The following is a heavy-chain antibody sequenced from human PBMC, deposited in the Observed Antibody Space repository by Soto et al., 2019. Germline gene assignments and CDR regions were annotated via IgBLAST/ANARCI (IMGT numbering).Heavy chain of an antibody. J-gene: IGHJ5*02. CDR3: ATDGVRSRSYNGWFGP. Sequence: GGSLRLSCAASGFSFSSYWMTWVRQAPEKGMEWVANIKRDGSEKYYVDSVKGRFTISRDNAKNLLYLQMNGLRAEDTAVYYCATDGVRSRSYNGWFGPWGQGTLVTVSS. CDR2: IKRDGSEK. D-gene: IGHD3-3*01. V-gene: IGHV3-7*03. CDR1: GFSFSSYW.